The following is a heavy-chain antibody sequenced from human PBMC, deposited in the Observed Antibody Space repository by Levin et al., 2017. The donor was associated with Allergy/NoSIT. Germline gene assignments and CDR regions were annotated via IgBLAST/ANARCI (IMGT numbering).Heavy chain of an antibody. V-gene: IGHV3-23*01. CDR3: AISSGWYRPTGAFDN. CDR2: IRGRGITT. CDR1: GFTFSNYA. J-gene: IGHJ4*02. D-gene: IGHD6-19*01. Sequence: RSGGSLRLSCAASGFTFSNYAMSWVRLAPGKGLEWVSAIRGRGITTYYADSVKGRFTISRDNSKNTLYLQMNSLRVEDTAVYYCAISSGWYRPTGAFDNWGQGTLVTVSS.